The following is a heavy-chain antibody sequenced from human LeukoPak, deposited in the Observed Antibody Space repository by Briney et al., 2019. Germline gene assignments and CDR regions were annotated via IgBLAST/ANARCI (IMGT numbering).Heavy chain of an antibody. CDR1: GFTFSSYA. Sequence: GGSLRLSCAASGFTFSSYAMSWVRQAPGKGLEWVSAISGSGGSTYYADSVKGRFTISRDNSKNTLYLQMNSLRSEDTAVYYCARGHIGTPAYYYYYMDVWGKGTTVTISS. V-gene: IGHV3-23*01. D-gene: IGHD6-13*01. CDR2: ISGSGGST. CDR3: ARGHIGTPAYYYYYMDV. J-gene: IGHJ6*03.